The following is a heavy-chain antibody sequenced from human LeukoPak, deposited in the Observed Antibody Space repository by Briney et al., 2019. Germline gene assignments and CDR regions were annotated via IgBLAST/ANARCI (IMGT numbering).Heavy chain of an antibody. J-gene: IGHJ4*02. V-gene: IGHV1-8*01. D-gene: IGHD3-10*01. CDR1: GYTFTSYD. Sequence: ASVKVSCKASGYTFTSYDINWVRQATGQGLECMGWMNPNSRNTGYAQKFQGRVTMTRNTSISTAYMELSSLRSEDTAVYYCARGGWFGELLYEGGQGTLVTVSS. CDR2: MNPNSRNT. CDR3: ARGGWFGELLYE.